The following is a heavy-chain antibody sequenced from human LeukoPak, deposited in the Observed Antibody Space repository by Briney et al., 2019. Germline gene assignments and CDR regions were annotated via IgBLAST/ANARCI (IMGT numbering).Heavy chain of an antibody. CDR3: ARSSIAVAGYYYYYGMDV. J-gene: IGHJ6*02. V-gene: IGHV1-18*01. CDR2: ISAYNGNT. D-gene: IGHD6-19*01. CDR1: GYTFISYG. Sequence: GASVKVSCKASGYTFISYGISWVRQAPGQGLEWMGWISAYNGNTNYAQKFQGRVTMTRDTSISTAYMELSRLRSDDTAVYYCARSSIAVAGYYYYYGMDVWGQGTTVTVSS.